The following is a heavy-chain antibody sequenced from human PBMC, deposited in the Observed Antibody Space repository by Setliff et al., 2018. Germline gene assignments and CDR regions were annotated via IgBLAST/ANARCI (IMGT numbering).Heavy chain of an antibody. Sequence: ASVKVSCKASGYTFTRYYIHWVRQAPGQGLEWVGWISPHTGSKEFAPRFLGKVTLTTDTSIDTAFMELSRLSSDDTAVYFCVKPSTGWYWFETWGQGTLVTVSS. D-gene: IGHD6-19*01. CDR1: GYTFTRYY. J-gene: IGHJ5*02. CDR2: ISPHTGSK. V-gene: IGHV1-2*02. CDR3: VKPSTGWYWFET.